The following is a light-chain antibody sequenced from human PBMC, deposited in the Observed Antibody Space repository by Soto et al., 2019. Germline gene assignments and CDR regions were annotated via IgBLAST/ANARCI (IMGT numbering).Light chain of an antibody. CDR3: SSYTSSSTLI. Sequence: QSVLTQLASVSGSPGQSITISCTGTSSDVGGYNYVSWYQQHPGKAPKLVIYEVINRPSGVSDRFSGAKSGSTASLTISGLQAEDGADYYCSSYTSSSTLIFGSGTKVTVL. J-gene: IGLJ1*01. V-gene: IGLV2-14*01. CDR1: SSDVGGYNY. CDR2: EVI.